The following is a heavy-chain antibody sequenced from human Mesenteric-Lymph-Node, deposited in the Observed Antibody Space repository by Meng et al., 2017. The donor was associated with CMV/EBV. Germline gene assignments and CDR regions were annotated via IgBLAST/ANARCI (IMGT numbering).Heavy chain of an antibody. J-gene: IGHJ6*02. CDR1: GFTFSSYS. Sequence: LSLTCAASGFTFSSYSMNWVRQAPGKGLEWVSSISSSSYIYYADSVKGRFTISRDNSKNTLYLQMNSLRAEDTAVYYCARDRDYDFWSGYYIWRNYYYGMDVWGQGTTVTVSS. D-gene: IGHD3-3*01. CDR3: ARDRDYDFWSGYYIWRNYYYGMDV. V-gene: IGHV3-21*01. CDR2: ISSSSYI.